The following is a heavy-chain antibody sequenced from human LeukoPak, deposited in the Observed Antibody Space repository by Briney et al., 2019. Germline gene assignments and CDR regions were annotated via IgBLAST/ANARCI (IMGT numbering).Heavy chain of an antibody. CDR2: IKQDGSVE. Sequence: GESLRLSCAGSGFTFSWSWMTWVRQAPGKGLEWVASIKQDGSVEHYMDSVKGRFTISRDNAENSLYLQMNSLRAEDTAVYYCAKLLGDVTTFDYWGQGTLVTVSS. D-gene: IGHD3-16*01. J-gene: IGHJ4*02. CDR3: AKLLGDVTTFDY. V-gene: IGHV3-7*01. CDR1: GFTFSWSW.